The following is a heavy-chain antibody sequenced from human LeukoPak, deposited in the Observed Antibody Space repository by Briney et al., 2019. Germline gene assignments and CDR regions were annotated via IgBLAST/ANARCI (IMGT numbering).Heavy chain of an antibody. D-gene: IGHD2-2*01. CDR1: GGSISSGSYY. Sequence: PSQTLSLTCTVSGGSISSGSYYWSWIRQPAGKGLEWIGRIYTSGSTNYNPSLKSRVTISVDTSKNQFSLKLSSVTAADTAVYYCARGWDIVVVPKTNWFDPWGQGTLVTVSS. CDR2: IYTSGST. CDR3: ARGWDIVVVPKTNWFDP. J-gene: IGHJ5*02. V-gene: IGHV4-61*02.